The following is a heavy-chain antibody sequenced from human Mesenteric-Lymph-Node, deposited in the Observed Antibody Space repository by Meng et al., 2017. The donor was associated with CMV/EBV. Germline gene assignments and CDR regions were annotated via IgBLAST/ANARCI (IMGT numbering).Heavy chain of an antibody. J-gene: IGHJ6*02. Sequence: GGSLRLSCAASGFTFSSYGMHWVRQAPGKGLEWVAFIRYDGSNKYYADSVKGRFTISRDNSKNTLYLQMNSLRAEDTAVYYCAKDLFGGTGNSYYYYGMDVWGQGTTVTVSS. D-gene: IGHD4-23*01. CDR3: AKDLFGGTGNSYYYYGMDV. CDR1: GFTFSSYG. V-gene: IGHV3-30*02. CDR2: IRYDGSNK.